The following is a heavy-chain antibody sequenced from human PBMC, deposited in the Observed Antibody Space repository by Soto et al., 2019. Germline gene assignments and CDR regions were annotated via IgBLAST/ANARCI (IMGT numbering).Heavy chain of an antibody. V-gene: IGHV3-23*01. D-gene: IGHD2-2*01. CDR2: ISGGGDRP. J-gene: IGHJ2*01. Sequence: EVQLLESGGGLVQPGGSLRLSCVGSGFTFINYAMNWVRQTPGKGVEWVSTISGGGDRPFDADNVKGRFTISRDNSKNTVNLQMNSLRADDTAVYYCARKVLGSTSRPDWWYFDLWGRGTLVTVSS. CDR1: GFTFINYA. CDR3: ARKVLGSTSRPDWWYFDL.